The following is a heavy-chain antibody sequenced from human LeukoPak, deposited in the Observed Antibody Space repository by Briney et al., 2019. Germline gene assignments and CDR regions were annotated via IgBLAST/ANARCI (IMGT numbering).Heavy chain of an antibody. CDR2: INHSGST. Sequence: SETLSLTCAVYGGSFSGYYWSWIRQPPGKGLEWIGEINHSGSTNYNPSLKSRVTISVDTSKNQFSLKLSSVTAADTAVYYCARDLRQWLVGGYFDYWGQGTLVTVSS. D-gene: IGHD6-19*01. V-gene: IGHV4-34*01. J-gene: IGHJ4*02. CDR1: GGSFSGYY. CDR3: ARDLRQWLVGGYFDY.